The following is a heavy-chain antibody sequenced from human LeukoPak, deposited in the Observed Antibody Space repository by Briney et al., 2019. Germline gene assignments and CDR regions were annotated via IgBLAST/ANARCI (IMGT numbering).Heavy chain of an antibody. V-gene: IGHV3-33*01. D-gene: IGHD3-3*01. CDR1: GFTFSRFN. Sequence: PGGSLRLSCVASGFTFSRFNMHWVRQAPGKGLEWLAPIWYDGTDTYYADSVKGRFTISRDDSKNTVYLQMNSLRVEDTAFYYCARGFLDFDFWGHGTLVTVSS. CDR3: ARGFLDFDF. CDR2: IWYDGTDT. J-gene: IGHJ4*01.